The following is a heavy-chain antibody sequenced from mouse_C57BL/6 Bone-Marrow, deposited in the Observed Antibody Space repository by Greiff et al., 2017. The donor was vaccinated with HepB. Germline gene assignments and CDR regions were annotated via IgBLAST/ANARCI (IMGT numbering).Heavy chain of an antibody. V-gene: IGHV2-9*01. Sequence: VQRVESGPGLVAPSQSLSITCTVSGFSLTSYGVDWVRQPPGKGLECLGVIWGGGSTNYNSALMSRLSISKDNSKSQVFLKMNSLQTDDTAMYYCAKRLVTTGHYYAMDYWGQGTSVTVSS. CDR1: GFSLTSYG. D-gene: IGHD2-2*01. CDR2: IWGGGST. CDR3: AKRLVTTGHYYAMDY. J-gene: IGHJ4*01.